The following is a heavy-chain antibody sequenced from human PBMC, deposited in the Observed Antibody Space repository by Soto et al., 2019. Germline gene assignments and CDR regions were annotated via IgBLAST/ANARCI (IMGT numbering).Heavy chain of an antibody. J-gene: IGHJ6*02. D-gene: IGHD3-3*01. CDR1: GGTFSSYA. V-gene: IGHV1-69*06. CDR3: ARGPIFGVVIMTYYGMDV. Sequence: QVQLVQSGAEVKKPGSSVKVSCKASGGTFSSYAISWVRQAPGQGLEWMGGIIPILGTANYAQKFQGRVTITADKSTSTAYMELSSLRSEDTAVYYCARGPIFGVVIMTYYGMDVWGQGTTITVSS. CDR2: IIPILGTA.